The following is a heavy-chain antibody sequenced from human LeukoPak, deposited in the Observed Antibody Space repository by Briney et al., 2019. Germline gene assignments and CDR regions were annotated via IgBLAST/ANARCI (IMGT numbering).Heavy chain of an antibody. D-gene: IGHD2-15*01. V-gene: IGHV3-30-3*01. CDR3: ARPQSRYCSGGSCPGGGMDV. CDR1: GFTFSSYA. J-gene: IGHJ6*02. Sequence: GGSLRLSCAASGFTFSSYAMHWVRQAPGKGLEWVAVISYDGSNKYYADSVKGRFTLSRDNSKNTLYLQMNSLRAEDTAVYYCARPQSRYCSGGSCPGGGMDVWGQGTTVTVSS. CDR2: ISYDGSNK.